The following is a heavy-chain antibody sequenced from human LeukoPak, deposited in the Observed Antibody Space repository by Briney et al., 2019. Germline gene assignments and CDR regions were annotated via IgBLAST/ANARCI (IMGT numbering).Heavy chain of an antibody. CDR3: ARHVGNGYSDHFDY. Sequence: PSETLSLTCTVSGASISSYFWSWVRQPPGKGLEWIGYIQYRGSTNYSPSLESRVTMSKDTSKNQFSLELSSVTAADTAVYYCARHVGNGYSDHFDYWGQGTLVTVSS. J-gene: IGHJ4*02. CDR2: IQYRGST. D-gene: IGHD5-24*01. CDR1: GASISSYF. V-gene: IGHV4-59*08.